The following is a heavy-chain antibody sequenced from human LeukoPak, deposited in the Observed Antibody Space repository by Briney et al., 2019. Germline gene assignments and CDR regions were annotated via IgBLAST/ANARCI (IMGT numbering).Heavy chain of an antibody. CDR2: ISAYNGNT. CDR3: ARDSLQLWSDDAFDI. V-gene: IGHV1-18*01. Sequence: ASVKVSCKASGYTFTSYGISWVRQAPGQGLEWMGWISAYNGNTNYAQKLQGRVTMTTDTSTSTAYMELRSLRSDDTAVYYCARDSLQLWSDDAFDIWGQGTMVTVSP. CDR1: GYTFTSYG. D-gene: IGHD5-18*01. J-gene: IGHJ3*02.